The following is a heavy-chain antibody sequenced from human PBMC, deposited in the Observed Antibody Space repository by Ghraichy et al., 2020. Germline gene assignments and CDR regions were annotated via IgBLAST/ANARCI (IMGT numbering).Heavy chain of an antibody. V-gene: IGHV3-23*01. J-gene: IGHJ4*02. CDR1: GFTFRYYA. Sequence: GSLRLSCAASGFTFRYYAMSWVRQTPGKGLEWISAISGSGGDTYYADSVKGRFTISRDNSKDSVSLQMNSLRAEDTAVYYCAKDHGTEGFDYWGQGTLVSVSS. CDR2: ISGSGGDT. D-gene: IGHD1-14*01. CDR3: AKDHGTEGFDY.